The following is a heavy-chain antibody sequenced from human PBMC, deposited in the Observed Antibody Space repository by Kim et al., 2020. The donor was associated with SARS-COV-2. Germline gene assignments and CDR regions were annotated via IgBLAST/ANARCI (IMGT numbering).Heavy chain of an antibody. D-gene: IGHD1-26*01. CDR1: GITVSSSY. CDR2: IYAGGAT. J-gene: IGHJ4*02. Sequence: GGSLRLSCATSGITVSSSYMSWVRQAPGKGLEWVSIIYAGGATYYADSVKGRYTISRDNSKNIVYLQMSSLRAEDTAVYYCVGATGSSYFDYWGQGTLVTVSS. V-gene: IGHV3-66*01. CDR3: VGATGSSYFDY.